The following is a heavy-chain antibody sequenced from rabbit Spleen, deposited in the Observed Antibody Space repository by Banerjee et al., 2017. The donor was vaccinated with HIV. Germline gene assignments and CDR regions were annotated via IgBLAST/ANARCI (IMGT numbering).Heavy chain of an antibody. CDR2: IDTGSSGFT. J-gene: IGHJ4*01. Sequence: QEQLVESGGGLVKPGASLTLTCRGSGFTISSSYWICWVRQAPGKGLEWIACIDTGSSGFTYFATWAKGRFTFSKTSSTTVTLQMTSLTAADTATYFCARDLTDVIGWNFGWWGQGTLVTVS. CDR3: ARDLTDVIGWNFGW. V-gene: IGHV1S45*01. CDR1: GFTISSSYW. D-gene: IGHD1-1*01.